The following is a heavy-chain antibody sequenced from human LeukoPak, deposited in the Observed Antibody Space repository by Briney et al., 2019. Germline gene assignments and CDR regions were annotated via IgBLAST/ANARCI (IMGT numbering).Heavy chain of an antibody. D-gene: IGHD3-9*01. J-gene: IGHJ4*02. CDR3: ARWATSFDL. CDR1: GFTLGNYW. V-gene: IGHV3-7*01. Sequence: PGGSLRLSCAASGFTLGNYWMSWVRQAPEKGLEWVANINHNGSDKYYVDSVTGRFTISRDSANNSLYLQMNSLRVEDTAVYYCARWATSFDLWGQGTLVTVSS. CDR2: INHNGSDK.